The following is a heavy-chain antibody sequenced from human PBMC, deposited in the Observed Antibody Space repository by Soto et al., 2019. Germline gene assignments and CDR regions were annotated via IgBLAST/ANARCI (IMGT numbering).Heavy chain of an antibody. Sequence: GGSLRLSCAASGFTFSSYGMHWVRQAPGKGLEWVAVISYDGSNKYYADSMKGRFTISRDNSKNTLYLQMNSLRAEDTAVYYCAKVMYYYGSGSTNDAFDIWGQGTMVTVSS. J-gene: IGHJ3*02. CDR1: GFTFSSYG. CDR2: ISYDGSNK. D-gene: IGHD3-10*01. CDR3: AKVMYYYGSGSTNDAFDI. V-gene: IGHV3-30*18.